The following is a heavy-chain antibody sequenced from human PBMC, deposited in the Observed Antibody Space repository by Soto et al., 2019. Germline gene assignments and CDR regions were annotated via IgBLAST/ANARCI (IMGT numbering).Heavy chain of an antibody. CDR2: IFTRDSET. Sequence: PGESLKISCKGPGHLFNNHWIGWVRQTPGKGLEWMGLIFTRDSETKTSPSFQGHVSFSVDNSINTVYLQWTSLKTTDTGTYFCARGYFDSGRGYDLWGQGTLVTVSS. D-gene: IGHD3-10*01. J-gene: IGHJ5*02. CDR3: ARGYFDSGRGYDL. CDR1: GHLFNNHW. V-gene: IGHV5-51*01.